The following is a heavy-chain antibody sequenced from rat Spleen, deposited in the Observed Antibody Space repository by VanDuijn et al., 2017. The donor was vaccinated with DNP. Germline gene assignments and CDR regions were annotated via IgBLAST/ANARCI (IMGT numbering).Heavy chain of an antibody. V-gene: IGHV5-7*01. CDR1: GFTFSNYN. CDR3: ARYGVTTPMDA. Sequence: EVQLVESGGGLVQPGRSLKLSCAASGFTFSNYNMAWVRQAPKKGLEWVATISYEGSSTYYRESVKGRFTISRDHAKSTLYLQMDSLRSEDTATYYCARYGVTTPMDAWGQGTSVTVSS. J-gene: IGHJ4*01. CDR2: ISYEGSST. D-gene: IGHD1-4*01.